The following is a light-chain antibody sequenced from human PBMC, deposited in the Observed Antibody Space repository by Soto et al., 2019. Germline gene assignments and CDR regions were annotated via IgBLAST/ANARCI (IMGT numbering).Light chain of an antibody. CDR2: DAS. CDR3: QQRSNWLT. Sequence: EIVLTQSPATLSLSPGERATLSCRASQSVSSYLAWYQQKPGQAPRLLNYDASNRATGIQARFIGSGSGTDSALSISSLKPEDFAVYYCQQRSNWLTFGGGTKVEIK. V-gene: IGKV3-11*01. J-gene: IGKJ4*01. CDR1: QSVSSY.